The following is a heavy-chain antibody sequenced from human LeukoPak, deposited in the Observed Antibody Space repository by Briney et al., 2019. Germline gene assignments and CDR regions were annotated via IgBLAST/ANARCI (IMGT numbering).Heavy chain of an antibody. CDR3: ATNMDIVVVPAAHFDY. V-gene: IGHV3-23*01. CDR2: ISGSGGST. Sequence: PGGSLRLSCAASGFTFSSYGMSWVRQAPGKGLEGVSAISGSGGSTYYADSVKGRFTISRDNSKNTLYLQMNSLRAEDTAVYYCATNMDIVVVPAAHFDYWGQGTLVTVSS. J-gene: IGHJ4*02. D-gene: IGHD2-2*03. CDR1: GFTFSSYG.